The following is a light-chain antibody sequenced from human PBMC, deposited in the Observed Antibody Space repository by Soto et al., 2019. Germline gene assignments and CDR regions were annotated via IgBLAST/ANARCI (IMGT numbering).Light chain of an antibody. CDR2: AAS. J-gene: IGKJ4*01. V-gene: IGKV1-39*01. Sequence: DIQMTQSPSSLSASVGDRVTITCRASQSISSYLNWYQQKPGKAPKLLIYAASSLQGGVPSRFSGSGSGTDFTLTISSLQPEDFATYYCQQSYSRPLTFGGGTKVDIK. CDR1: QSISSY. CDR3: QQSYSRPLT.